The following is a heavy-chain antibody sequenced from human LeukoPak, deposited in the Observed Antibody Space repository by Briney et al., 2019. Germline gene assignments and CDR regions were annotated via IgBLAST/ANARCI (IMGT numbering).Heavy chain of an antibody. D-gene: IGHD1-26*01. CDR3: AKFRYGRELTHFDY. CDR2: IHGGGDVT. V-gene: IGHV3-23*01. J-gene: IGHJ4*02. CDR1: GFIFSNYA. Sequence: GGSLRLSCAVSGFIFSNYAMNWVRQAPEKGLEWVSTIHGGGDVTYYADSVKGRFTISRDNSRNTLYLQMNSLRAEDTAVYYCAKFRYGRELTHFDYWGQGTLVTVSS.